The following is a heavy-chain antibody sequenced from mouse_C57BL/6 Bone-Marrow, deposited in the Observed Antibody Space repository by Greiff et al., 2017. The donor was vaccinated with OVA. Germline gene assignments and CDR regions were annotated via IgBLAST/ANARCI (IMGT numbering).Heavy chain of an antibody. D-gene: IGHD1-1*01. J-gene: IGHJ4*01. CDR3: ALISYYYMDY. Sequence: VKLVESGPGLVAPSQSLSITCTVSGFSLTSYAISWVRQPPGKGLEWLGVIWTGGGPNYNSALKSRLSISKDNSKSQVFLKMNSLQTDDTARYYCALISYYYMDYWGQGTSVTVSS. CDR2: IWTGGGP. CDR1: GFSLTSYA. V-gene: IGHV2-9-1*01.